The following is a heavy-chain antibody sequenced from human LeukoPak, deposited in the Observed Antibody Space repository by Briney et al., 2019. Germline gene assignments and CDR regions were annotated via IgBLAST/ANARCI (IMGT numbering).Heavy chain of an antibody. D-gene: IGHD2-15*01. CDR1: RFTFNNYA. V-gene: IGHV3-23*01. Sequence: GGSLRLSCAASRFTFNNYAMSWVRQAPGKGLEWVSVISGSGGSTYYADSVKGRFTISRDNSKNTLYLQMNSLRAEDTAVYYCAQQVGYCSSGSCYFTYWGQGTLVTVSS. CDR2: ISGSGGST. J-gene: IGHJ1*01. CDR3: AQQVGYCSSGSCYFTY.